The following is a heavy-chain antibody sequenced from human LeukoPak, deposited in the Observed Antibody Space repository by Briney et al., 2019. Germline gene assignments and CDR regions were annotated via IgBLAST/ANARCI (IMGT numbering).Heavy chain of an antibody. CDR1: GYTFTSYA. J-gene: IGHJ4*02. CDR3: AIIPVYIAVVGTDY. Sequence: GASVKVSCKASGYTFTSYAMHWVRQAPGQRLEWMGWINAGNGNTKYSQKFQGRVAITRDTSASTAYMELSSLRSEDTAVYYCAIIPVYIAVVGTDYWGQGTLVTVSS. CDR2: INAGNGNT. D-gene: IGHD6-19*01. V-gene: IGHV1-3*01.